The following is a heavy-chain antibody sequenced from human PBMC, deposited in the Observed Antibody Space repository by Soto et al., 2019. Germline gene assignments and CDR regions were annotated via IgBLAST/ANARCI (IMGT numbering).Heavy chain of an antibody. D-gene: IGHD1-26*01. Sequence: QVQLVESGGGVVQPGWSLRLSCAASGFTFSSYGMHWVRQAPGKGLEWVAVISYDGSNKYYADSVKGRFTISRDNSKNTLYLQMNSLRAEDTAVYYCAKDQVRGLPSPTDAFDIWGQGTMVTVSS. CDR3: AKDQVRGLPSPTDAFDI. J-gene: IGHJ3*02. CDR2: ISYDGSNK. CDR1: GFTFSSYG. V-gene: IGHV3-30*18.